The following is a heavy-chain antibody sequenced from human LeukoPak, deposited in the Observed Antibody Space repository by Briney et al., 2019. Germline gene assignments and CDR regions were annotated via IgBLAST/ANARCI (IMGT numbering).Heavy chain of an antibody. CDR2: LYSGGSP. J-gene: IGHJ3*02. CDR1: GFSVSSNY. D-gene: IGHD1-26*01. Sequence: GGSLRLSSAASGFSVSSNYMSWVRQARAKGLEWGSVLYSGGSPYYAESVKGRFTISRDNSKNTLFLQMNNLGAEDTAIYYCARVVLGVVGTSYDAFDIWGQGTMVTV. V-gene: IGHV3-66*01. CDR3: ARVVLGVVGTSYDAFDI.